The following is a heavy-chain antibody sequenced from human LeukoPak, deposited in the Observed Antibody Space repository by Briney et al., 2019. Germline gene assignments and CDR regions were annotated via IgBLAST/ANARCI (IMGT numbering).Heavy chain of an antibody. CDR2: IYYSGST. V-gene: IGHV4-31*03. Sequence: SETLSLTCTVSGGSISSGGYYWSWIRQHPGKGLEWIGYIYYSGSTYYNPSLKSRVTISVDTSKNQFSLKLSSVTAADTAVYYCARDGFKMATVISAAFDIWGQGTMVTVSS. D-gene: IGHD5-24*01. J-gene: IGHJ3*02. CDR1: GGSISSGGYY. CDR3: ARDGFKMATVISAAFDI.